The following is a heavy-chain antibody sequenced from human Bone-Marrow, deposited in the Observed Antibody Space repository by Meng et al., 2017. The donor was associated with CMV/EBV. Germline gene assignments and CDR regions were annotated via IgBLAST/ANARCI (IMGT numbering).Heavy chain of an antibody. CDR3: ARDLMKPGIAVAGVSGFDY. CDR1: GFTFSSYE. CDR2: ISSSGSTI. V-gene: IGHV3-48*03. D-gene: IGHD6-19*01. Sequence: GGSLRLSCAASGFTFSSYEMNWVRQAPGKGLEWVSYISSSGSTIYYADSVKGRFTISRDNAKNSLYLQMNSLRAEDTAVYYCARDLMKPGIAVAGVSGFDYWAQGTLATVPS. J-gene: IGHJ4*02.